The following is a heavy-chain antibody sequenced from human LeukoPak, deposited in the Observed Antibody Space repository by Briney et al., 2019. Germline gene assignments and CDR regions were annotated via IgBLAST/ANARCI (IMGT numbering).Heavy chain of an antibody. V-gene: IGHV3-74*01. CDR1: GFTFSSHW. J-gene: IGHJ4*02. CDR3: ARGHVAGSDLHWGY. Sequence: PGGSLRLSCAASGFTFSSHWMHWVRQVPGKGLGWVSRINSDGSEINYADSVKGRFTISRDNAKNTLYLQMNSLRAEDTAVYFCARGHVAGSDLHWGYWGQGTLVTVS. D-gene: IGHD6-19*01. CDR2: INSDGSEI.